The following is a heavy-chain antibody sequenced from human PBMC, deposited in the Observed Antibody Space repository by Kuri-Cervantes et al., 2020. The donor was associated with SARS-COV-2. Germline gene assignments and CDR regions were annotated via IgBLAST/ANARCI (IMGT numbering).Heavy chain of an antibody. V-gene: IGHV5-51*01. Sequence: GGSLRLSCKGSGSSFTSYWIGWVRQMPGKGLEWMGSIYPVDSDTRYSPSFQGQVTISADKSISTAYLQWSSLKASDTAMYYCARQRGSGWGGDYYGMDVWGQGTTVTVSS. CDR2: IYPVDSDT. J-gene: IGHJ6*02. CDR1: GSSFTSYW. D-gene: IGHD6-19*01. CDR3: ARQRGSGWGGDYYGMDV.